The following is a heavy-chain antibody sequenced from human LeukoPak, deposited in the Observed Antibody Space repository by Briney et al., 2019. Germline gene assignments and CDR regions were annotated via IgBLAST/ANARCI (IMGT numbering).Heavy chain of an antibody. Sequence: PGGSLRLSCAASGFTFSSYGMHWVRQAPGKGLEWVAVIWYGGSNKYYADSVKGRFTISRDNSKNTLYLQMNSLRAEDTAVYYCAKDGSTREVDVWGKGTTVTVSS. D-gene: IGHD3-10*01. CDR1: GFTFSSYG. J-gene: IGHJ6*04. CDR3: AKDGSTREVDV. CDR2: IWYGGSNK. V-gene: IGHV3-30*02.